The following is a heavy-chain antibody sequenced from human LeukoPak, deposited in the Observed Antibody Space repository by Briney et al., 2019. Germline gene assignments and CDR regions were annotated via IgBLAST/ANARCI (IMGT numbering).Heavy chain of an antibody. CDR3: ARHGTSGYAY. CDR1: GGSISSSSYY. D-gene: IGHD5-12*01. Sequence: PSETLSLTCTVSGGSISSSSYYWGWIRQPPGKGLEWIGSIYYSGSTYYNPSLRSRVTISVDTSKNQFSLKLSSVTAADTAVYYCARHGTSGYAYWGQGTLVTVSS. CDR2: IYYSGST. V-gene: IGHV4-39*01. J-gene: IGHJ4*02.